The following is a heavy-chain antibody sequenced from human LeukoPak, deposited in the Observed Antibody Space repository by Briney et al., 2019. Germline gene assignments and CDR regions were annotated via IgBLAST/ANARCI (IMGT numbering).Heavy chain of an antibody. Sequence: RGSLRLSCEASGFTFTTYSMTWVRQAPGKGLEWVSIISSGSSAIFSADALKGRFTISRDDAKNLLYLDMNSLRAEDTAVYYCASFGSSWYTGWGQGTLVTVSS. CDR2: ISSGSSAI. D-gene: IGHD6-13*01. J-gene: IGHJ1*01. V-gene: IGHV3-21*01. CDR3: ASFGSSWYTG. CDR1: GFTFTTYS.